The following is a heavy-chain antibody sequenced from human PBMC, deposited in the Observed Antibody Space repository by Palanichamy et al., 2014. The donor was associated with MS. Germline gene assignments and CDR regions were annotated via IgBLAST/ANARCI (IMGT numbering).Heavy chain of an antibody. J-gene: IGHJ5*02. CDR2: IYHSGST. D-gene: IGHD4-17*01. CDR1: GYSISSGYY. V-gene: IGHV4-38-2*01. CDR3: ARKGDYGVWFDP. Sequence: VQLQESGPGLVKPSETLSLTCAVSGYSISSGYYWGWVRQPPGKGLEWIATIYHSGSTYYNPSLKSRVTISVDTSKNQFSLKLSSVTAADTAVYYCARKGDYGVWFDPWGQGTLVTVSS.